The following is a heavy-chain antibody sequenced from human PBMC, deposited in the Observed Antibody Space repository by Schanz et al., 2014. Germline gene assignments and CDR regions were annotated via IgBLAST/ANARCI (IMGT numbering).Heavy chain of an antibody. Sequence: QVQLVQSGAEVKKPGTAVKVSCKASEYTFTRHYMHWVRQAPGQGLEWMGIITPSGGSTNYAQKLQGRVTLTTDTSTSTAYMELRNLRSDDTAVYYCARAKRFGDMDVWGQGTTVTVSS. D-gene: IGHD3-10*01. CDR1: EYTFTRHY. CDR3: ARAKRFGDMDV. V-gene: IGHV1-46*01. J-gene: IGHJ6*02. CDR2: ITPSGGST.